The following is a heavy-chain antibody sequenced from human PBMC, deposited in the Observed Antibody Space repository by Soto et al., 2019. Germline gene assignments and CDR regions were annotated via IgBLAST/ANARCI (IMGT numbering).Heavy chain of an antibody. Sequence: VTLSLTCTVSGGSISSSSYYWGWIRQPPGKGLEWIGSIYYSGSTYYNPSLKSRVTISVDTSKNQFSLKLSSVTAADTAVYYCASITIFGTHYYGMDVWGQGTTVTVSS. CDR2: IYYSGST. V-gene: IGHV4-39*01. D-gene: IGHD3-3*01. CDR3: ASITIFGTHYYGMDV. J-gene: IGHJ6*02. CDR1: GGSISSSSYY.